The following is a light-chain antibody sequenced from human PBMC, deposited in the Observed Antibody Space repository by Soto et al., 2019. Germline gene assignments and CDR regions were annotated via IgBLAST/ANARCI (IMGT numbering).Light chain of an antibody. CDR1: SSDVGGYNY. J-gene: IGLJ2*01. V-gene: IGLV2-14*01. Sequence: QSALTQPASVSGSPGQSITISCTGTSSDVGGYNYVSWYQQHPGKAPKLMIYEVSNRPSGVSNRFSGSKSGNTASLTTSGLQAEDEADYYCSSYTSSSTLGVVFGGGTKLTVL. CDR2: EVS. CDR3: SSYTSSSTLGVV.